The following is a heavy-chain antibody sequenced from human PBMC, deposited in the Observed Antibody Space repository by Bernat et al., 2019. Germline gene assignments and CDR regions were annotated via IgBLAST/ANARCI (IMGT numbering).Heavy chain of an antibody. CDR1: GFTFSSYW. Sequence: EVHLVESGGGLVQPGGSLRLSCTASGFTFSSYWMHWVRQAPGKGLVWVSRINSDGSSIGYADSVKGRFTISRDNAKNTLYLKMNSLRAEDTAVYYCAGEANDRTDYWGQGTLVTVSS. CDR3: AGEANDRTDY. V-gene: IGHV3-74*01. D-gene: IGHD3-22*01. J-gene: IGHJ4*02. CDR2: INSDGSSI.